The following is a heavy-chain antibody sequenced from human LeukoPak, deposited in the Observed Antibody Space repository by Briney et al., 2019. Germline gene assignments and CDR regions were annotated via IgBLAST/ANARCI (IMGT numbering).Heavy chain of an antibody. V-gene: IGHV4-59*01. CDR1: GGSISSYY. CDR2: IYYSGST. CDR3: ARTSYSSSPYYYMDV. Sequence: SETLSLTCTVSGGSISSYYWSWIRQPPGKGLEWIGYIYYSGSTNYNPSLKSRVTISVDTSKNQFSLKLSSVTAADTAVYYCARTSYSSSPYYYMDVWGKGTTVTVSS. J-gene: IGHJ6*03. D-gene: IGHD6-6*01.